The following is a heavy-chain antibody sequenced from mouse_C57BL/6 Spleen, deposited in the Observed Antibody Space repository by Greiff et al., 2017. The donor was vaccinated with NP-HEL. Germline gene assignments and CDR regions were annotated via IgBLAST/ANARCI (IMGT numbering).Heavy chain of an antibody. Sequence: VMLVESGAELVKPGASVKISCKASGYAFSSYWMNWVKQRPGKGLEWIGQIYPGDGDTNYNGKFKGKATLTADKSSSTAYMQLSSLTSEDSAVYFCARGAYYSNYSFDYWGQGTTLTVSS. CDR3: ARGAYYSNYSFDY. J-gene: IGHJ2*01. CDR2: IYPGDGDT. V-gene: IGHV1-80*01. D-gene: IGHD2-5*01. CDR1: GYAFSSYW.